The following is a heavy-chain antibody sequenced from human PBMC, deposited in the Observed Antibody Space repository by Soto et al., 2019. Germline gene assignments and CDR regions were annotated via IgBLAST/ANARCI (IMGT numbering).Heavy chain of an antibody. V-gene: IGHV4-34*01. Sequence: SETLSLTCAVYGGSFSGYYWSWIRQPPGKGLEWIGEINHSGSTNYNPSLKSRVTISVDTSKNQFSLKLSSVTAADTAVYYCARGLAGAVAGTLTPWGQGTLVTVSS. CDR1: GGSFSGYY. CDR3: ARGLAGAVAGTLTP. D-gene: IGHD6-19*01. CDR2: INHSGST. J-gene: IGHJ5*02.